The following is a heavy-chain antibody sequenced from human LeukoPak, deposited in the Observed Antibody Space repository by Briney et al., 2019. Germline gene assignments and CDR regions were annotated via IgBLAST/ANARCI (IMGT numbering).Heavy chain of an antibody. CDR2: IYYSGST. J-gene: IGHJ5*02. D-gene: IGHD4-17*01. CDR3: ARLSTAVTTNWFDP. CDR1: GGSISSSSYY. Sequence: SETLSLTCTVSGGSISSSSYYWGWIRQPPGKRLEWIGSIYYSGSTYYNPSLKSRVTISVDTSKNQFSLKLSSVTAADTAVYYCARLSTAVTTNWFDPWGQGTLVTVSS. V-gene: IGHV4-39*01.